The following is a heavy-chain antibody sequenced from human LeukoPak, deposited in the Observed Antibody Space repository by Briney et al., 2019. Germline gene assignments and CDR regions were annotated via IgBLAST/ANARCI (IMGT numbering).Heavy chain of an antibody. CDR3: ARVGDYRKFFDY. J-gene: IGHJ4*02. CDR2: IKQDGSEK. Sequence: GGSLRLSCAASGFTFSSYWMSWVRQAPGKGLEWVANIKQDGSEKYYVDSVKGRSTISRDNAKNSLYLQMNSLRAEDTAVYYCARVGDYRKFFDYWVQGTLVTVSS. CDR1: GFTFSSYW. D-gene: IGHD4-11*01. V-gene: IGHV3-7*01.